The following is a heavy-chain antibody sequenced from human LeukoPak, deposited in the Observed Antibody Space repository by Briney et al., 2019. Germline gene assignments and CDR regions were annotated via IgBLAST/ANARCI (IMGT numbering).Heavy chain of an antibody. CDR1: GFTFSSYA. V-gene: IGHV3-23*01. D-gene: IGHD3-10*01. CDR2: ISGSGGST. J-gene: IGHJ4*02. CDR3: AKLAKYFYGSETYYFFEH. Sequence: GGSLRLSCAASGFTFSSYAMSWVRQAPGKGLEWVSAISGSGGSTYYADSVKGRFTVSRDNSKNTLYVQMNSLRVEDTAVYYCAKLAKYFYGSETYYFFEHWGQGTPVTASS.